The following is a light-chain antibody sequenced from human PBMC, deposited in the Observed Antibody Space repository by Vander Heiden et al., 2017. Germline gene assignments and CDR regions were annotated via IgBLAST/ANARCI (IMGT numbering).Light chain of an antibody. Sequence: DIEITEAPLSAPASVGDRVSITCRASQGISSWLAWYQQRPGNAPRLLIYPASSLQSGVPSRFSGSGSGTDFTLTISSLQPEDFATYYCQQSNNFPITFGGGTKVEIK. V-gene: IGKV1D-12*01. CDR1: QGISSW. CDR3: QQSNNFPIT. J-gene: IGKJ4*01. CDR2: PAS.